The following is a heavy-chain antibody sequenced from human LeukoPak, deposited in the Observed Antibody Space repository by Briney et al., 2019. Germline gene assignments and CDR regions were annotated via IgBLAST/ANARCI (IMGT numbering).Heavy chain of an antibody. J-gene: IGHJ4*02. CDR2: ISGGGSRT. CDR3: AKSGGWFGENGPFDS. CDR1: GFTFSSYA. Sequence: GGSLRLSCAASGFTFSSYAMSWVRQAPGKGLEWVSAISGGGSRTYYADSVKGRFTISSDNSDNTLYLQMNSLRAEDTAVYYCAKSGGWFGENGPFDSWGQGTLVTVSS. V-gene: IGHV3-23*01. D-gene: IGHD3-10*01.